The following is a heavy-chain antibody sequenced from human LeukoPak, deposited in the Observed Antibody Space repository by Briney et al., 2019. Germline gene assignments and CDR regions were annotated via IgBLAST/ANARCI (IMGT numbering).Heavy chain of an antibody. CDR2: IYPGDSDT. J-gene: IGHJ3*02. D-gene: IGHD1-1*01. Sequence: GESLKISCKDSGNNFATYWIGWVRQMPGKGLEWMAIIYPGDSDTKYSPSFQGQVAISADKSISTAYLQWSSLKASDIAMYYCARLLGGTTDAFDIWGQGTMVTVSS. CDR1: GNNFATYW. CDR3: ARLLGGTTDAFDI. V-gene: IGHV5-51*01.